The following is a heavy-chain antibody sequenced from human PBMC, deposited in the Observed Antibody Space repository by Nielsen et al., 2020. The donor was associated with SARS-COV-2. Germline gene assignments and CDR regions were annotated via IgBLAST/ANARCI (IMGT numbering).Heavy chain of an antibody. CDR3: ARGYCSGGSCYFLSDY. V-gene: IGHV5-10-1*01. D-gene: IGHD2-15*01. J-gene: IGHJ4*02. Sequence: GGSLRLSCKGSGYSFTSYWISWVRQMPGKGLEWMGRIDPSDSYTNYSPSFQGHVTISADKSISTAYLQWSSLKASDTAMYYCARGYCSGGSCYFLSDYWGQGTLVTVSS. CDR1: GYSFTSYW. CDR2: IDPSDSYT.